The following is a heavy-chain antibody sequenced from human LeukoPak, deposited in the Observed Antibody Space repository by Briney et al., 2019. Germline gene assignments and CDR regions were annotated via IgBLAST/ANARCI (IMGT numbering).Heavy chain of an antibody. Sequence: PGRSLRLSCAASGFTFSSSGMHWVRQAPGKGLEWVAVISYDGGNKYYADSVKGRFTISRDNSKNTLYLQMNSLIPEDTAVYYCAKGKMRWDDFGGFDYWGQGILVTVSS. CDR3: AKGKMRWDDFGGFDY. D-gene: IGHD3-10*01. J-gene: IGHJ4*02. CDR2: ISYDGGNK. CDR1: GFTFSSSG. V-gene: IGHV3-30*18.